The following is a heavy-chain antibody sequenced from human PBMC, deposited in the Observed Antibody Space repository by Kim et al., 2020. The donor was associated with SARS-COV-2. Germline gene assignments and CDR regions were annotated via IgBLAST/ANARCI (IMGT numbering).Heavy chain of an antibody. V-gene: IGHV4-39*01. D-gene: IGHD3-3*01. CDR3: ARLSGFFDY. CDR2: IFYSGST. Sequence: SETLSLTCLVSGVSISSRIYYWGWLRQPPGKGLEWIGSIFYSGSTYYNPSLKSRVTISVDTSKNQLSLKLSSVTAADTAVYYCARLSGFFDYWGQGTLVTVSS. CDR1: GVSISSRIYY. J-gene: IGHJ4*02.